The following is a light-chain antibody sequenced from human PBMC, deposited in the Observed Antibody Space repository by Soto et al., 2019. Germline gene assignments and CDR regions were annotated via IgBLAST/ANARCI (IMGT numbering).Light chain of an antibody. V-gene: IGLV2-8*01. Sequence: QSALTQPPSASGSPGQSVTISCTGTLSDVGGQNLVSWYRQDPGKAPKLIIYDVNQRPSGVPDRFSGSKSGSTASLTVSGLQAEDEANYDCSSYTGTNVIFGGGTKLTVL. CDR2: DVN. CDR3: SSYTGTNVI. CDR1: LSDVGGQNL. J-gene: IGLJ2*01.